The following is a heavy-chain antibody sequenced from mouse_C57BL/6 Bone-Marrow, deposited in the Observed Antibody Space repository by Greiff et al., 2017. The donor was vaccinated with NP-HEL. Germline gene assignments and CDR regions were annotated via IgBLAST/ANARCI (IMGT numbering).Heavy chain of an antibody. J-gene: IGHJ3*01. D-gene: IGHD4-1*01. CDR1: GYTFTSYG. Sequence: QVQLKESGAELARPGASVKLSCKASGYTFTSYGISWVKQRTGQGLEWIGEIYPRSGNTYYNEKFKGKATLTADKSSSTAYMELRSLTSEDSAVYFCARKGTGTGFAYWGQGTLVTVSA. CDR2: IYPRSGNT. CDR3: ARKGTGTGFAY. V-gene: IGHV1-81*01.